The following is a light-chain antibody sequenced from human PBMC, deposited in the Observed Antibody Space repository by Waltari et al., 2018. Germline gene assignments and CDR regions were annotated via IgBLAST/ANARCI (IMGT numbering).Light chain of an antibody. V-gene: IGLV7-43*01. Sequence: QTVVTQEPSLTVSPGGTVTLTCASSSGTVISGYHPNWFHQKPGQAPRALIYRTTNRHSWSPVRCSGSLLGGKAALPLSGVQPEDEADYYCLLWDTTTWVFGGGTKLTVL. CDR1: SGTVISGYH. CDR2: RTT. J-gene: IGLJ3*02. CDR3: LLWDTTTWV.